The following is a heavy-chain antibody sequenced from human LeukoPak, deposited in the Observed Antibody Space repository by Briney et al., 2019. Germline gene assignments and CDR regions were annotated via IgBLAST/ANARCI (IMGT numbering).Heavy chain of an antibody. CDR1: RGSIASSDYY. Sequence: PSETLSLTCTVSRGSIASSDYYWGWIRQSPGRGLEWIGSIYYSGSAYYSPSLKSRVTLSVDTSKSQFSLRLGSVTAADTSIYYCARLVTGFCSSDKCYSDHYHFFMDVWAKGTTVTVSS. V-gene: IGHV4-39*01. J-gene: IGHJ6*03. CDR2: IYYSGSA. D-gene: IGHD2-15*01. CDR3: ARLVTGFCSSDKCYSDHYHFFMDV.